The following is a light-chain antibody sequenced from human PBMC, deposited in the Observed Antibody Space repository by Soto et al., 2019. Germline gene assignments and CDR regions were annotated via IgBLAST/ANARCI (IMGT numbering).Light chain of an antibody. CDR1: QSINSY. CDR3: QQSYSFPHT. J-gene: IGKJ2*01. V-gene: IGKV1-39*01. CDR2: AAS. Sequence: DIQMTQSPSSLSASVGDRVTITCRASQSINSYLNWYQQTPGKAPKLLIYAASSLQSGVPSRFSGSGSGTDFTLTISSLQPEDFATFYCQQSYSFPHTFGQGTKLEI.